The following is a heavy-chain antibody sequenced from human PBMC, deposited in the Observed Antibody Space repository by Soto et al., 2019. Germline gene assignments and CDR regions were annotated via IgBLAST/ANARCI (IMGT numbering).Heavy chain of an antibody. J-gene: IGHJ5*02. CDR1: GGTFSSYA. D-gene: IGHD3-22*01. CDR2: IIPIFGTA. Sequence: GASVKVSCKASGGTFSSYAISWVRQAPGQGLEWMGGIIPIFGTANYAQKFQGRVTITADESTSTAYMELSSLRSEDTAVYYCARGGDYYDNQGSSPWVQGTLVTVSS. V-gene: IGHV1-69*13. CDR3: ARGGDYYDNQGSSP.